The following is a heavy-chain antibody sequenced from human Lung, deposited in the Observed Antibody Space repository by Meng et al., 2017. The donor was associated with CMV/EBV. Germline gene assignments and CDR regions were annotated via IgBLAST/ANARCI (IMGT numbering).Heavy chain of an antibody. D-gene: IGHD1-26*01. J-gene: IGHJ4*02. CDR3: AKDRYSGSYSSPGYFDY. Sequence: GEXXKISCAASGFTFDDYTMHWVRQAPGKGLEWVSLISWDGGSTYYADCVKGRFTISRDNSKNSLYLQMNSLRTEDTALYYCAKDRYSGSYSSPGYFDYWGQGXLVTVSS. V-gene: IGHV3-43*01. CDR2: ISWDGGST. CDR1: GFTFDDYT.